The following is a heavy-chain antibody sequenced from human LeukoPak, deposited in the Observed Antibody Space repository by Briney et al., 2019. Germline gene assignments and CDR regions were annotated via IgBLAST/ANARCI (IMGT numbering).Heavy chain of an antibody. CDR2: ISGSGGST. D-gene: IGHD3-10*01. Sequence: GGFLRLSCAASGFTFSSYAMSWVRQAPGKGLEWVSAISGSGGSTYYADSVKGRFTISRDNSKNTLYLQMNSLRAEDTAVYYCAKDPSITMVRGVDYGMDVWGQGTTVTVSS. J-gene: IGHJ6*02. V-gene: IGHV3-23*01. CDR3: AKDPSITMVRGVDYGMDV. CDR1: GFTFSSYA.